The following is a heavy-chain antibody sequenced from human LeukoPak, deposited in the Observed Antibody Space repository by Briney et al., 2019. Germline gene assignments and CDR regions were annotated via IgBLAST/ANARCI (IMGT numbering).Heavy chain of an antibody. Sequence: SGGSLRLSCAASGFTFSNYAMTWVRQALGKGLEWVSAISGSGGSTYYADSVKGRFTISRDNSKNTLYLQMNSLRAEDTAVYYCAKTSTLGLYYFDYWAREPWSPSPQ. CDR1: GFTFSNYA. D-gene: IGHD3-16*01. J-gene: IGHJ4*02. V-gene: IGHV3-23*01. CDR2: ISGSGGST. CDR3: AKTSTLGLYYFDY.